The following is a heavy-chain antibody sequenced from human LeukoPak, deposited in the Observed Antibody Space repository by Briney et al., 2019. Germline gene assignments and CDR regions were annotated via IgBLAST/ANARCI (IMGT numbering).Heavy chain of an antibody. D-gene: IGHD6-19*01. Sequence: GGSLRLSCAASGFTFSSYGMHWVRQAPGKGLEWVAFIRYDGSNKYYADSVKGRFTISRDNSKNTLYLQMNSLRAEDTAVYYCAKDRAAVAGFDYWGQGTLVTVSS. CDR2: IRYDGSNK. V-gene: IGHV3-30*02. J-gene: IGHJ4*02. CDR1: GFTFSSYG. CDR3: AKDRAAVAGFDY.